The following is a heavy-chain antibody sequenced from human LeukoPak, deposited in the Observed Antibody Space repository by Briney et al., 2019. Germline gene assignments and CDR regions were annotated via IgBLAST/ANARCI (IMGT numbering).Heavy chain of an antibody. Sequence: GGSLRLSCAASGFIFSNYAMTWVRQAPGKGLEWVSILGGLSESVYYPDSVKGRFTISRDNSKNTLYLQMNSLRAEDTAVYYCAKSPGFGVADYWGQGTLVTASS. V-gene: IGHV3-23*01. D-gene: IGHD3-3*01. CDR2: LGGLSESV. J-gene: IGHJ4*02. CDR3: AKSPGFGVADY. CDR1: GFIFSNYA.